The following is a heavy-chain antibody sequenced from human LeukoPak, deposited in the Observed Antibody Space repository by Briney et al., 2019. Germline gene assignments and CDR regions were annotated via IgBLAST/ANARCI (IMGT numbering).Heavy chain of an antibody. CDR1: GFTFSSYA. CDR3: ARDTSSGYYYYYGMDV. V-gene: IGHV3-30*04. D-gene: IGHD6-19*01. Sequence: GRSLRLSCAASGFTFSSYAMHWVRQAPGKGLEWVAVISYDGSNKYYAGSVKGRFTISRDNSKNTLYLQMNSLRAEDTAVYYCARDTSSGYYYYYGMDVWGQGTTVTVSS. CDR2: ISYDGSNK. J-gene: IGHJ6*02.